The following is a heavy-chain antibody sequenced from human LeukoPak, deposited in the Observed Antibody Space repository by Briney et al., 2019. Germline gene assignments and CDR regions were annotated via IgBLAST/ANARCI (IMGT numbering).Heavy chain of an antibody. CDR1: GFTFSSYW. CDR2: ISTDGSST. J-gene: IGHJ4*02. D-gene: IGHD1-14*01. Sequence: GGSLRLSWAASGFTFSSYWMHWVRQAPGKGLVWVSRISTDGSSTSYADSVKGRFTISRDNAENTLYLQMNSLRAEDTAVYYCARVGTGTTRDYWGQGTLVTVSS. V-gene: IGHV3-74*01. CDR3: ARVGTGTTRDY.